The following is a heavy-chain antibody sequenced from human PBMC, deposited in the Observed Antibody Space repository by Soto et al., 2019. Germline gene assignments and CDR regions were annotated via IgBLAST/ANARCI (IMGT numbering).Heavy chain of an antibody. CDR3: AGDPATYDDCTGWGAFDI. V-gene: IGHV3-7*01. J-gene: IGHJ3*02. CDR2: IRRDGDEK. Sequence: EVQLVESGGGLVQPGESLRLSCAASGFTFSAYWMGWVRRTPGTGLEWVAAIRRDGDEKQYADSVKGRFTISRDNAKNALSVQTNSLRAEDTGVYYCAGDPATYDDCTGWGAFDIWGQGTLVTVSS. D-gene: IGHD4-17*01. CDR1: GFTFSAYW.